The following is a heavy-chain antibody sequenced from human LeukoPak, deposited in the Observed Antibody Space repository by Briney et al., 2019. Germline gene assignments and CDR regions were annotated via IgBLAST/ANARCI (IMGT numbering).Heavy chain of an antibody. CDR1: GGSVSSGSYY. CDR2: IYYSGST. Sequence: SETLSLTCTVSGGSVSSGSYYWSWIRQPPGKGLEWIGYIYYSGSTNYNPSLKSRVTLSVDTSKNQFSLKLSSVTAADTAVYYCARVGSIAVAGCFDYWGQGTLVTVSS. D-gene: IGHD6-19*01. CDR3: ARVGSIAVAGCFDY. V-gene: IGHV4-61*01. J-gene: IGHJ4*02.